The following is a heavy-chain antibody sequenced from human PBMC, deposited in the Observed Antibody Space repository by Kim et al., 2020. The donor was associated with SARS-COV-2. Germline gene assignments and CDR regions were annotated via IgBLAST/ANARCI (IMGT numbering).Heavy chain of an antibody. CDR3: ARAAGFFDY. Sequence: TIYYADSVKGRFTISRDNAKNSLYLQMNSLRAEDTAVYYCARAAGFFDYWGQGTLVTVSS. CDR2: TI. J-gene: IGHJ4*02. D-gene: IGHD3-9*01. V-gene: IGHV3-48*03.